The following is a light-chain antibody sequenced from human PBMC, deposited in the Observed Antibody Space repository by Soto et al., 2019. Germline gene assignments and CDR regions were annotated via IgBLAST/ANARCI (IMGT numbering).Light chain of an antibody. Sequence: QSALTQPRSVSGSPGQSVTISCTGTSSDVGGYTYVSWYQQHPGKAPKLMIYDVSKRPSGVPDRFSGSRSGNTAPLTISGLQAEDEADYYCCSYAGSYSYVFGIGTKVTVL. J-gene: IGLJ1*01. CDR2: DVS. CDR1: SSDVGGYTY. V-gene: IGLV2-11*01. CDR3: CSYAGSYSYV.